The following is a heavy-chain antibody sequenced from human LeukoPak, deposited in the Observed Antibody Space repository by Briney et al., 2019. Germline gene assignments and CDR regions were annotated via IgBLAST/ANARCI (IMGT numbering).Heavy chain of an antibody. Sequence: QPGGSLRLSCAASGFTFKTYSMHWVRQAPGKGLEWVSAISGSGGNTYYADSVRGRFTISRDISKDTLYLQMNSLRAEDTAVYYCAKSHSGSFDAFHIWGQGTMVTVSS. CDR1: GFTFKTYS. CDR3: AKSHSGSFDAFHI. CDR2: ISGSGGNT. D-gene: IGHD3-22*01. J-gene: IGHJ3*02. V-gene: IGHV3-23*01.